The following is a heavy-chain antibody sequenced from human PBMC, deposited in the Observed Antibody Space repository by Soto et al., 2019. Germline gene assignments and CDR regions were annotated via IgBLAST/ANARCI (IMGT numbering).Heavy chain of an antibody. CDR3: AGDVGSGYY. CDR1: GCTFSSYA. D-gene: IGHD3-3*01. J-gene: IGHJ4*02. Sequence: QVQLVQSVAEVKKPASSVQVSCKASGCTFSSYAISCVRQAPAQGLEWLGANIPIFGTANYPQKFQGRVTITADKSTSTAYMELSSLRSEDTAVYYGAGDVGSGYYWGQGTLVNVSS. CDR2: NIPIFGTA. V-gene: IGHV1-69*06.